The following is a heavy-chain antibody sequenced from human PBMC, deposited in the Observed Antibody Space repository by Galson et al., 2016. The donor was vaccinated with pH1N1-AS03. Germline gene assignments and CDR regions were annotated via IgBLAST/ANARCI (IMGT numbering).Heavy chain of an antibody. CDR3: VVWHSSAVRWGFDY. CDR1: GFPFSNSG. D-gene: IGHD3-22*01. Sequence: SLRLSCAASGFPFSNSGMHWARQAPGKGLEWVALIWYDGSSQYYTDSVKGRFTISRDNSENTLYLQMNSLRPEDPAVYYCVVWHSSAVRWGFDYWGQGTLVTVSS. J-gene: IGHJ4*02. CDR2: IWYDGSSQ. V-gene: IGHV3-33*01.